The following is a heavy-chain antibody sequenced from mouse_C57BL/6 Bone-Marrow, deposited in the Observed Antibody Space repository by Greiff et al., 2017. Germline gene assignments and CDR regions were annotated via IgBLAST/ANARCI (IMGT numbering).Heavy chain of an antibody. J-gene: IGHJ2*01. D-gene: IGHD1-1*01. CDR2: IDPSDSYT. V-gene: IGHV1-69*01. CDR3: ARGGDYYGGGY. Sequence: QVQLQQPGAELVMPGASVKLSCKASGYTFTSYWMHWVKQRPGQGLEWIGEIDPSDSYTNYNQKFKGKSTLTVDKSSSTAYMQLSSLTSEDSAVYYCARGGDYYGGGYWGQGTTLTVSS. CDR1: GYTFTSYW.